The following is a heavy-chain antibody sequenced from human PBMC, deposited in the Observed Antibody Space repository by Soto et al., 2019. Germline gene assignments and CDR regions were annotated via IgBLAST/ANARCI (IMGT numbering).Heavy chain of an antibody. V-gene: IGHV2-5*02. D-gene: IGHD2-15*01. CDR1: GFSLSTSGVG. Sequence: QITLKESGPPRVRPTQPLTLTCTFSGFSLSTSGVGVAWIRQTPGKALEWLAVIYWDDDKRYNPSLRNRLSITKSNSHHQVVLTMADMDTADTGTYFCAHRGYLNGNWDRGILDYWGQGNLVTLSS. J-gene: IGHJ4*02. CDR2: IYWDDDK. CDR3: AHRGYLNGNWDRGILDY.